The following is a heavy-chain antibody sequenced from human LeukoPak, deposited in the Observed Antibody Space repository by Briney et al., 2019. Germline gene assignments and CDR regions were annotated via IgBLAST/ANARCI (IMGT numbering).Heavy chain of an antibody. CDR3: ARGFIAARDQALDFFDY. CDR1: GGTFSSYA. Sequence: SVKVSCKASGGTFSSYAISWLRQAPGQGLEWMGGIIPIFGTANYAQKFQGRVTITTDESTSTAYMELSSLRSEDTAVYYCARGFIAARDQALDFFDYWGQGTLVTVSS. J-gene: IGHJ4*02. CDR2: IIPIFGTA. D-gene: IGHD6-6*01. V-gene: IGHV1-69*05.